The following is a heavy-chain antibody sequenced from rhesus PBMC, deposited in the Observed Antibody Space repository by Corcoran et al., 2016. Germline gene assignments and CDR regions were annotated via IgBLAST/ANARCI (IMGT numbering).Heavy chain of an antibody. J-gene: IGHJ4*01. D-gene: IGHD6-19*01. Sequence: QVQLQESGPGLLKPSETTSLPCAVSGGSISGGPGWRWIRTHQGKRGEWIGSVQDRSRNPYYNPPLGSRVSISCDTSTNHVSLELNSVTAADPAVYYCARVYSSTYCDYWGQGVLVTVSS. CDR2: VQDRSRNP. V-gene: IGHV4S7*01. CDR3: ARVYSSTYCDY. CDR1: GGSISGGPG.